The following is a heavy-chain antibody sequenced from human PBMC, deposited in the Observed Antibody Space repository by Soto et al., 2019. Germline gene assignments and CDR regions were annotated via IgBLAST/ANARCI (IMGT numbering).Heavy chain of an antibody. Sequence: QLQLQESGPGLVKPSETLSLTCTVSGGSISSSSYYWGWIRQPPGKGLEWIGSIYYSGSTYYNPSLKSRATLTVDTSKNQLSLKLSSVTAADTAVYYCAREGREYLRRAGWFDPWGQGTLVTVSS. CDR2: IYYSGST. CDR3: AREGREYLRRAGWFDP. V-gene: IGHV4-39*02. CDR1: GGSISSSSYY. J-gene: IGHJ5*02. D-gene: IGHD2-2*01.